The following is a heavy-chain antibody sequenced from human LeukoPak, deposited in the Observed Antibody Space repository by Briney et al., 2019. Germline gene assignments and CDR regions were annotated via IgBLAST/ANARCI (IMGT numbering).Heavy chain of an antibody. CDR3: AKDIVVVPAAGDVFDI. Sequence: GGSLRLSCAASGFTFSSYWMSWVRQAPGKGLEWLSDITHNSRNTFYADSVKGRFTISRDNSKNTLFLQMNRLTAEDTAVYYCAKDIVVVPAAGDVFDIWGQGTMVTVSS. CDR1: GFTFSSYW. CDR2: ITHNSRNT. D-gene: IGHD2-2*01. J-gene: IGHJ3*02. V-gene: IGHV3-23*01.